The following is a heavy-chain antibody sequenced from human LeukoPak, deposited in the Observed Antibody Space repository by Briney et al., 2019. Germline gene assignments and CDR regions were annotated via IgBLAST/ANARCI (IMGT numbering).Heavy chain of an antibody. Sequence: PGGSLRLSCAASGFTFSNYFMNWVRQAPGKGLEWVSYISSSNIIYYADSVKGRFIISRDNAKNSLFLQMNSLRDEDTAVYYCAREGFYGSGRGADFDYWGQGTLVTVSS. CDR1: GFTFSNYF. D-gene: IGHD3-10*01. CDR2: ISSSNII. V-gene: IGHV3-69-1*01. J-gene: IGHJ4*02. CDR3: AREGFYGSGRGADFDY.